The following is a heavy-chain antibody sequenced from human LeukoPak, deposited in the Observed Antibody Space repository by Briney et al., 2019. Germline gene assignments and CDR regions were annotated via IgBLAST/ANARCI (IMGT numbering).Heavy chain of an antibody. CDR3: ARHGYYDFWSGYPNGYYFDY. CDR2: IYYSGST. CDR1: GGSFSGYY. J-gene: IGHJ4*02. Sequence: SETLSLTCAVYGGSFSGYYWSWIRQPPGKGLEWIGYIYYSGSTNYNPSLKSRVTISVDTSKDQFSLKLSSVTAADTAVYYCARHGYYDFWSGYPNGYYFDYWGQGTLVTVSS. V-gene: IGHV4-59*08. D-gene: IGHD3-3*01.